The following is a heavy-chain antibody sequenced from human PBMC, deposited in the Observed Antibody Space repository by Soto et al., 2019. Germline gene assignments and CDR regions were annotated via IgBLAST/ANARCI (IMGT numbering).Heavy chain of an antibody. CDR1: GFTFSSYG. V-gene: IGHV3-30*18. CDR2: ISYDGSNK. D-gene: IGHD1-26*01. Sequence: VQLVESGGGVVQPGRSLRLSCAASGFTFSSYGMHWVRQAPGKGLEWVAVISYDGSNKYYADSVKGRFTISRDNSKNTLYLQMNSLRAEDTAVYYCAKDPEPIVGATTPSPVHYWGQGTLVTVSS. CDR3: AKDPEPIVGATTPSPVHY. J-gene: IGHJ4*02.